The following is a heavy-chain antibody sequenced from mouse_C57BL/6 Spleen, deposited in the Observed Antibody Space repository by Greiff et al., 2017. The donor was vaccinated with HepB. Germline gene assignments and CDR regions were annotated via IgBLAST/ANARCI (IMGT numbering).Heavy chain of an antibody. CDR2: ISSGGSYT. J-gene: IGHJ3*01. V-gene: IGHV5-6*01. CDR3: ARPRSAY. Sequence: ESGGDLVKPGGSLKLSCAASGFTFSSYGMSWVRQTPDKRLEWVATISSGGSYTYYPDSVKGRFTISRDNAKNTLYLQMSSLKSEDTAMYYCARPRSAYWGQGTLVTVSA. CDR1: GFTFSSYG.